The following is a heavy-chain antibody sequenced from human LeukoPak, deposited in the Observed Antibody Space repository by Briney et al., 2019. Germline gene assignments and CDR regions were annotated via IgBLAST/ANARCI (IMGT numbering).Heavy chain of an antibody. J-gene: IGHJ4*02. Sequence: ASVKVSCKASGYTFTSYGISWVRQAPGQGLEWMGGIIPIFGTANYAQKFQGRVTITADESTSTAYMELSSLRSEDTAVYYCARARRDGYNMGVYYFDYWGQGTLVTVSS. CDR2: IIPIFGTA. CDR1: GYTFTSYG. D-gene: IGHD5-24*01. CDR3: ARARRDGYNMGVYYFDY. V-gene: IGHV1-69*13.